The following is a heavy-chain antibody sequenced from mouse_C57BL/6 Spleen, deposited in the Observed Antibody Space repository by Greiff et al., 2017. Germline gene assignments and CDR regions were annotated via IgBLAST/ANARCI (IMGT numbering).Heavy chain of an antibody. V-gene: IGHV3-6*01. CDR3: ARTITTVEYYYAMDY. CDR1: GYSITSGYY. CDR2: ISYDGSN. D-gene: IGHD1-1*01. Sequence: EVQLVESGPGLVKPSQSLSLTCSVTGYSITSGYYWNWIRQFPGNKLEWMGYISYDGSNNYNPSLKNRISITRDTSKNQFFLKLNSVTTEDTATYYCARTITTVEYYYAMDYWGQGTSVTVSS. J-gene: IGHJ4*01.